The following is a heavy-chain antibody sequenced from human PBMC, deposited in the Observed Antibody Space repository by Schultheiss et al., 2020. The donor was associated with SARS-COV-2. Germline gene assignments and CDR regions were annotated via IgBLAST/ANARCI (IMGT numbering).Heavy chain of an antibody. D-gene: IGHD4-23*01. V-gene: IGHV3-30*04. CDR1: GFTFSSYA. Sequence: GGSLRLSCAASGFTFSSYAMHWVRQAPGKGLEWVAVISYDGSNKYYADSVKGRFTISRDNSKNTLYLQMNSLRAEDTAVYYCAKVGNYGGNSVWGQGTLVTVSS. J-gene: IGHJ4*02. CDR3: AKVGNYGGNSV. CDR2: ISYDGSNK.